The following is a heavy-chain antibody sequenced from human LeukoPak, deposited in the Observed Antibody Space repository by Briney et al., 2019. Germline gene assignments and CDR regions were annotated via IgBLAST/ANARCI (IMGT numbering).Heavy chain of an antibody. CDR2: ISGSGGST. Sequence: PGGSLRLSCAASGFTFSSYAMSWVRQAPGKGLEWVSAISGSGGSTYYADSVKGRFTISRDNSKNTLYLQMNSLRAEDTAVYYCAKDRIDHGSGWYYQVYWGQGTLVTVSS. CDR3: AKDRIDHGSGWYYQVY. D-gene: IGHD6-19*01. CDR1: GFTFSSYA. V-gene: IGHV3-23*01. J-gene: IGHJ4*02.